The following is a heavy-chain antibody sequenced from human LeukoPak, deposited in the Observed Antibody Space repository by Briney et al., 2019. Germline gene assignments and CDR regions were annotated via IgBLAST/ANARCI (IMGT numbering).Heavy chain of an antibody. CDR3: ARELLGAQYYYDSSGY. V-gene: IGHV1-18*01. D-gene: IGHD3-22*01. CDR1: GYTFTSYG. CDR2: ISAYNGNT. J-gene: IGHJ4*02. Sequence: ASVKVSCKASGYTFTSYGISWVRQALGQGLEWMGWISAYNGNTNYAQKLQGSVTMTTDTSTSTAYMGLRSLRSDDTAVYYCARELLGAQYYYDSSGYWGQGTLVTVSS.